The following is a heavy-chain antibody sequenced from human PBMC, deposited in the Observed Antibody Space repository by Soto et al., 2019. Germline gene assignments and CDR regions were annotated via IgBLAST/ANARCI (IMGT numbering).Heavy chain of an antibody. Sequence: GGSLRLSCAASGFTFSSYWMSWVRQAPGKGLEWVANIKQDGSEKYYVDSVKGRFTISRDNAKNSLYLQMNSLRAEDTAVYYCARGAEQYGDYEYYFDYWGQGTLVTVSS. CDR2: IKQDGSEK. J-gene: IGHJ4*02. D-gene: IGHD4-17*01. V-gene: IGHV3-7*01. CDR1: GFTFSSYW. CDR3: ARGAEQYGDYEYYFDY.